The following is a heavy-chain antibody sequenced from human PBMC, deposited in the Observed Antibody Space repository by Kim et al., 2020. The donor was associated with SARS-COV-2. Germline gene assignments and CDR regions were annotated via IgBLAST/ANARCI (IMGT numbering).Heavy chain of an antibody. J-gene: IGHJ4*02. D-gene: IGHD6-13*01. CDR3: TSLTYSSSYGY. V-gene: IGHV3-73*01. Sequence: TAYAASVKGRFTISRDDSKNTAYLQMNSLKTEDTAVYYCTSLTYSSSYGYWGQGTLVTVSS. CDR2: T.